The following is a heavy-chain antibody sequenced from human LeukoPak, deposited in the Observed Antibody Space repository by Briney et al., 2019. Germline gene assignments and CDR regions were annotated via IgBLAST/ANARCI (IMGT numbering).Heavy chain of an antibody. V-gene: IGHV4-39*07. Sequence: KPSETLSLTCTVSGGSISSSRYYWGWIRQPPGKGLEWIGSIHYSGSTYYNPSLKSRVTISVDTSKNQFSLKLSSVTAADTAVYYCARYVRDYAGMDVWGQGTTVTVSS. J-gene: IGHJ6*02. CDR1: GGSISSSRYY. D-gene: IGHD3-10*02. CDR3: ARYVRDYAGMDV. CDR2: IHYSGST.